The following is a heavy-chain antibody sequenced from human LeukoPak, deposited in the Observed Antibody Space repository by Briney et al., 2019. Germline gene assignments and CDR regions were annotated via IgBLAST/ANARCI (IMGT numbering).Heavy chain of an antibody. CDR1: GGSISSYY. J-gene: IGHJ2*01. CDR3: ARSFLGDWYFDL. V-gene: IGHV4-59*01. D-gene: IGHD1-26*01. Sequence: SETLSLTCTVSGGSISSYYWSWIRQPPGMGLEWIGYIYYSGSTNHNPSLKSRVTISVDTSKDQFSLRLTSVTAADTAVYYCARSFLGDWYFDLWGRGTLVTVSS. CDR2: IYYSGST.